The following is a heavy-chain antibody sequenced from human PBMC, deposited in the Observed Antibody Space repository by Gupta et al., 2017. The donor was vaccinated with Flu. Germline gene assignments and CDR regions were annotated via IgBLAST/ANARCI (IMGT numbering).Heavy chain of an antibody. CDR2: IFSGGQT. D-gene: IGHD3-22*01. J-gene: IGHJ4*02. V-gene: IGHV3-53*04. CDR3: ARDRYDSSGFYSGTDY. Sequence: EVHLVESGGGLVQPGGSLRLSCAASGFIVSGNYMSWVRQAPGRGLEWVSVIFSGGQTYYADSVKGRFTISRHNSKDTLYLQMNNLRAEDTAVYYCARDRYDSSGFYSGTDYWGQGTLVTVSS. CDR1: GFIVSGNY.